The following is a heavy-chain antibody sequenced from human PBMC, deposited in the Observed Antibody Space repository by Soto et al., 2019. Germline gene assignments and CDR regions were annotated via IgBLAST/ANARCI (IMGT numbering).Heavy chain of an antibody. Sequence: PGGSLRLSCAVSGFTFSSFGMHWVRQAPGKGLEWVAVISHDGGKKYHADSVKGRFTISRDNSKNTLYLQMNSLRTEDTALYYCARVRALDYYYGMDVRGQGTTVTVSS. V-gene: IGHV3-30*03. CDR3: ARVRALDYYYGMDV. CDR2: ISHDGGKK. CDR1: GFTFSSFG. J-gene: IGHJ6*02.